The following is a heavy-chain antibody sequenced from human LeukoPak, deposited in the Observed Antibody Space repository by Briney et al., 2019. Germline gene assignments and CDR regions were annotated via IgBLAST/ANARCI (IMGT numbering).Heavy chain of an antibody. CDR2: IYYSGTT. V-gene: IGHV4-30-4*01. CDR1: GGSISSNNW. Sequence: TASETLSLTCAVSGGSISSNNWWSWVRQPPGKGLEWIGYIYYSGTTYYNPSLKSRASISVDTSKNQFSLKLSSVTAADTALYFCARLVGYYSRGSCYHFDYWGQGSLVTVSS. J-gene: IGHJ4*02. CDR3: ARLVGYYSRGSCYHFDY. D-gene: IGHD2-15*01.